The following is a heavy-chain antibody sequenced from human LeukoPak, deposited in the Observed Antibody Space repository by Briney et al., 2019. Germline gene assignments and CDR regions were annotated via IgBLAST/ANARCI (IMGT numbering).Heavy chain of an antibody. V-gene: IGHV3-20*01. CDR3: ARDNYGSFYYYYYYMDV. D-gene: IGHD3-10*01. CDR1: GFTFSSYW. CDR2: INWNGGST. J-gene: IGHJ6*03. Sequence: GGSLRLSCAASGFTFSSYWMHWVRQAPGKGLEWVSGINWNGGSTGYADSVKGRFTTSRDNAKNSLYLQMNSLRAEDTALYHCARDNYGSFYYYYYYMDVWGKGTTVTISS.